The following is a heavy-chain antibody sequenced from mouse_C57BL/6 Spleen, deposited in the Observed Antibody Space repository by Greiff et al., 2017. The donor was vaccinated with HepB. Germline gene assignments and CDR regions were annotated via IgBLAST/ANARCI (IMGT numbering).Heavy chain of an antibody. CDR3: ARGGITTVDYAMDY. Sequence: QVQLQQSGPELVKPGASVKISCKASGYAFSSSWMNWVKQRPGKGLEWIGRIYPGDGDTNYNGKFKGKATLTADKSSSTAYMQLSSLTSEDSAVYFCARGGITTVDYAMDYWGQGTSVTVSS. J-gene: IGHJ4*01. CDR1: GYAFSSSW. D-gene: IGHD1-1*01. V-gene: IGHV1-82*01. CDR2: IYPGDGDT.